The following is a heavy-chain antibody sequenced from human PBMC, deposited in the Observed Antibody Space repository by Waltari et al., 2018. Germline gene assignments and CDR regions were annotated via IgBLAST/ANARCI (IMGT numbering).Heavy chain of an antibody. V-gene: IGHV4-4*07. CDR3: ARVPYYYGSGSYLED. CDR1: GGSISSYY. J-gene: IGHJ4*02. D-gene: IGHD3-10*01. Sequence: QVQLQESGPGLVKPSETLSLTCTVSGGSISSYYWSWIRQPAGKGLEWIGRIYTSGSTNYNPSLKSRVTMSVDTSKNQFSLKLSSVTAADTAVYYCARVPYYYGSGSYLEDWGQGTLVTVSS. CDR2: IYTSGST.